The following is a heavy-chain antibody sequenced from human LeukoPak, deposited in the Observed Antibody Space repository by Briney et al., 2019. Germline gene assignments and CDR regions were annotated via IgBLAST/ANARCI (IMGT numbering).Heavy chain of an antibody. CDR3: ASEINWGSGAFDV. J-gene: IGHJ3*01. V-gene: IGHV3-7*01. D-gene: IGHD7-27*01. CDR2: INEDGSEK. CDR1: GFMFSNFW. Sequence: GESLRLSCVGSGFMFSNFWMTWVRQAPGKGVEWVANINEDGSEKHYVDSMKGRFTISRDNAKNSLYLQMNSLSAEDTAVYYCASEINWGSGAFDVWGQGTMVTVSS.